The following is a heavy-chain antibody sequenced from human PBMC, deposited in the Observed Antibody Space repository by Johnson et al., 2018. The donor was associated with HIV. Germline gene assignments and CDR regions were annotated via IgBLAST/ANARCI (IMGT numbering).Heavy chain of an antibody. CDR2: IQYDGSNK. CDR3: TTDRRHGEGI. Sequence: QVQLVESGGGVVQPGGSLRLSCVASGFIFSSSGMHWVRQAPGKGLEWVAFIQYDGSNKFYVDSVKGRSTISRDNSKNTLYLRMNSLRPEDTAVYYCTTDRRHGEGIWGQGTMVTVSS. D-gene: IGHD4-17*01. CDR1: GFIFSSSG. V-gene: IGHV3-30*02. J-gene: IGHJ3*02.